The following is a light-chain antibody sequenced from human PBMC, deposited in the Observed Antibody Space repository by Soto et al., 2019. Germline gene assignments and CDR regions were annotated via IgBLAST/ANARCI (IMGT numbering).Light chain of an antibody. J-gene: IGLJ3*02. CDR3: SSYTSTRTLWV. Sequence: QSALTQPASVSGSPGQSITISCTGTSRDVGGYNYVSWYQQHPAKAPKLMIYEVSNRPSGVSSRFSGSKSGNTASLTISGLQAEDEADYYCSSYTSTRTLWVFGGGTKLTVL. V-gene: IGLV2-14*01. CDR1: SRDVGGYNY. CDR2: EVS.